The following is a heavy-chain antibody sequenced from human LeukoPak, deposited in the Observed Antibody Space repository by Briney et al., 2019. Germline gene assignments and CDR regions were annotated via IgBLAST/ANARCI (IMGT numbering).Heavy chain of an antibody. Sequence: SETLSLTCTVSGGSISSYYWSWIRQPPGKGLEWIGYIYYSGSTNYNPSLKSRVTISVDTSKNQFSLKLSSVTAADTAVYYCARGDTVHGMDVWGQGTTVTVSS. CDR1: GGSISSYY. CDR2: IYYSGST. CDR3: ARGDTVHGMDV. D-gene: IGHD5-18*01. J-gene: IGHJ6*02. V-gene: IGHV4-59*12.